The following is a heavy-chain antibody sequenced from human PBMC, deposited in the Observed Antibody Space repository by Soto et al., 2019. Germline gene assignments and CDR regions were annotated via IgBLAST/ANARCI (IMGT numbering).Heavy chain of an antibody. CDR3: ARAPMGIVVVPAAMANDAFDI. Sequence: GGSLRLSCAASGFTVSSNYMSWVRQAPGKGLEWVSVIYSGGSTYYADSVKGRFTISRHNSKNTLYLQMNSLRAEDTAVYYCARAPMGIVVVPAAMANDAFDIWGQGTMVTVSS. V-gene: IGHV3-53*04. CDR2: IYSGGST. D-gene: IGHD2-2*03. J-gene: IGHJ3*02. CDR1: GFTVSSNY.